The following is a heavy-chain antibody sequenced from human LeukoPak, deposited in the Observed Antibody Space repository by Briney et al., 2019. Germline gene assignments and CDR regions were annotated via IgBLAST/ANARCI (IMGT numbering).Heavy chain of an antibody. CDR3: AKPLHYYDSSGYSPEYYFDY. CDR1: GFTFSSYG. CDR2: MSYDGSNK. Sequence: GGSLRLSCAASGFTFSSYGMHWVRQAPGKGLEWVAVMSYDGSNKYYADSVKGRFTISRDNSKNTLYLQMNSLRAEDTAVYYCAKPLHYYDSSGYSPEYYFDYWGQGTLVTVSS. V-gene: IGHV3-30*18. J-gene: IGHJ4*02. D-gene: IGHD3-22*01.